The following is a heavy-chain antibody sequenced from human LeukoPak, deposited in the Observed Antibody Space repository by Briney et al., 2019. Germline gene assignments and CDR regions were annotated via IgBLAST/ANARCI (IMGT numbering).Heavy chain of an antibody. CDR2: INPNSGGT. CDR3: ASGSGSYARES. CDR1: GYTFTGYY. J-gene: IGHJ4*02. V-gene: IGHV1-2*06. D-gene: IGHD1-26*01. Sequence: ASVKVSCKASGYTFTGYYMHWVRQAPGQGLEWMGRINPNSGGTNYAQKFQGGVTMTRDTPISTAYMEPSRLRSDDTAVYYCASGSGSYARESWGQGTLVTVSS.